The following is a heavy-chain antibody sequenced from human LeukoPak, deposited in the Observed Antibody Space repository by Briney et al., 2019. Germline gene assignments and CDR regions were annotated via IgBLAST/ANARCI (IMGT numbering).Heavy chain of an antibody. CDR3: ATGVAGKRDY. CDR1: GYTLTELS. Sequence: GASVKVSCKVSGYTLTELSMHWVRQAPGKGLEWMGGFDPEDGETIYAQKFQGRVTMTEETSTDTAYMELSSLRSEDTAVYYCATGVAGKRDYWGQGTLVTVSS. D-gene: IGHD2-15*01. CDR2: FDPEDGET. J-gene: IGHJ4*02. V-gene: IGHV1-24*01.